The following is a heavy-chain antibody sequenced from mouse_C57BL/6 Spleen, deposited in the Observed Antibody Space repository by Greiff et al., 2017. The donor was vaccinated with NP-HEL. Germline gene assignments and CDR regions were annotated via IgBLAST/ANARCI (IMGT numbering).Heavy chain of an antibody. Sequence: EVKLVESGGGLVQPGGSLSLSCAASGFTFTDYYMSWVRQPPGQALEWLGFIRNKANGYTTEYSASVKGRFTISRDNSQSILYLQMNALRAEDSATYYCARSVVNWYFDVWGTGTTVTVSS. CDR2: IRNKANGYTT. CDR1: GFTFTDYY. V-gene: IGHV7-3*01. D-gene: IGHD1-1*01. J-gene: IGHJ1*03. CDR3: ARSVVNWYFDV.